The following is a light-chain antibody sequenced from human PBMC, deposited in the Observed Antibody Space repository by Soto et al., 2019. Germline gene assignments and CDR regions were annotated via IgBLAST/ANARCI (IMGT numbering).Light chain of an antibody. CDR3: SSYTSSGTLYV. V-gene: IGLV2-14*01. CDR2: EVT. CDR1: SSDIGGSKY. Sequence: QSALTQPASLSGSPGQSITISCAGTSSDIGGSKYVSWYQQHPGKAPKLIIYEVTYRPSGVSARFSGSKSGNTASLTVSGLQAEDEADYYCSSYTSSGTLYVFGTGTKFTVL. J-gene: IGLJ1*01.